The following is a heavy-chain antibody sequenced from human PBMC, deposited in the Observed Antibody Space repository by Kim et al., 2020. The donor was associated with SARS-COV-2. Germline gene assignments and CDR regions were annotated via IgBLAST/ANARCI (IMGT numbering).Heavy chain of an antibody. CDR3: ARGMFRGGFDV. J-gene: IGHJ6*02. CDR2: ISSNGGTT. CDR1: GFTSSGYG. D-gene: IGHD3-10*02. Sequence: GGSLRLSCAAAGFTSSGYGINWVRQPPGKGLEWVSRISSNGGTTHYADSVKGRFTMSRDSAENTVFLQMNSLGAEDTAVYYCARGMFRGGFDVWGQGTTVSVSS. V-gene: IGHV3-74*01.